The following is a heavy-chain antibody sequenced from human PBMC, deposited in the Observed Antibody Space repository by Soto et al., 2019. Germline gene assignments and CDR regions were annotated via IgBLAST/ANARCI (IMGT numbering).Heavy chain of an antibody. CDR2: IYHSGST. CDR1: GGSISSGGYY. V-gene: IGHV4-31*03. J-gene: IGHJ6*02. CDR3: AREIGYDILTGYQSAYGMDV. D-gene: IGHD3-9*01. Sequence: SETLSLTCTVSGGSISSGGYYWSWIRQHPGKGLEWIGYIYHSGSTYYNPSLKSRVTISVDTSKNQFSLKLSSVTAADTAVYYCAREIGYDILTGYQSAYGMDVWGQGTTVTVSS.